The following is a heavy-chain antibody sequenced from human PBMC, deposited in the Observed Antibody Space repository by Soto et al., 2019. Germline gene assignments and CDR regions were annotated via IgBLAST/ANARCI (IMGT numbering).Heavy chain of an antibody. CDR2: IYYSGST. V-gene: IGHV4-59*01. CDR3: ARDSKDGDFDY. Sequence: PSETLSLTCTVSGGSISSYYWSWIRQPPGKGLEWIGYIYYSGSTNYNPSLKSRVTISVDTSKNQFSLKLSSVTAADTAVYYCARDSKDGDFDYWGQGTLVTSPQ. J-gene: IGHJ4*02. CDR1: GGSISSYY.